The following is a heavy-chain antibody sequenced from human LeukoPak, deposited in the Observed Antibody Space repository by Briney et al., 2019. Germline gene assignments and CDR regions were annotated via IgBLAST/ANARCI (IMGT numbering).Heavy chain of an antibody. J-gene: IGHJ4*02. CDR2: INHSGST. Sequence: PSETLSLTCAVYGGSFSGYYWSWIRQPPGKGLEWIGEINHSGSTNYNPSLKSRVTISVDTSKNQFSLKLSSVTAADTAVYYCARGAPNYDSRGNYFDYWGQETLVTVSS. CDR3: ARGAPNYDSRGNYFDY. V-gene: IGHV4-34*01. D-gene: IGHD3-22*01. CDR1: GGSFSGYY.